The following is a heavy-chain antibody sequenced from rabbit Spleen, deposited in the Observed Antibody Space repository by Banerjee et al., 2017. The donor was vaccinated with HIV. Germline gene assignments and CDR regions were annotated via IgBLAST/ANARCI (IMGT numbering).Heavy chain of an antibody. Sequence: QSLEESGGDLVKPGASLTLTCTASGIDFSSSYYMCWVRQAPGKGPEWIACIYNGDGSTYYASWAKGRFTISKTSSTTVTLQMTSLTAADTATYFCARSSTFACRRINLWGPGTLVTVS. CDR3: ARSSTFACRRINL. V-gene: IGHV1S40*01. CDR2: IYNGDGST. D-gene: IGHD3-3*01. CDR1: GIDFSSSYY. J-gene: IGHJ4*01.